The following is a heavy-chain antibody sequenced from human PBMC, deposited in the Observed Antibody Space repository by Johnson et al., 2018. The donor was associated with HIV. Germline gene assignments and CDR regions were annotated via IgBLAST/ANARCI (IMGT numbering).Heavy chain of an antibody. D-gene: IGHD3-16*01. Sequence: VQLVESGGGLVQSGGSLRLSCAASGFTFSSYWMHWVRQGPGKGLVWVSGINWYGGNTGYADSVKGRFTISRDNAKNSLYLQLSSLRTEDTAVFYCARGGGVHDAFDMLGQGAMVNGSS. CDR2: INWYGGNT. V-gene: IGHV3-74*02. CDR3: ARGGGVHDAFDM. CDR1: GFTFSSYW. J-gene: IGHJ3*02.